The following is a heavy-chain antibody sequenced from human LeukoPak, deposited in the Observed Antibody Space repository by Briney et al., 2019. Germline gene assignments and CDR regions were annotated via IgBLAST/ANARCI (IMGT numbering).Heavy chain of an antibody. J-gene: IGHJ4*02. Sequence: SGPTLVNPTQTLTLTCTFSGFSLSTSGVGVGWIRQPPGKALEWLALIYWDDDKRYSPSLKSGLTITKDTSKNQVVLTTTNMDPVDTATYYCAHRSSGGSFTGYFDYWGQGTLVTVSS. CDR2: IYWDDDK. CDR3: AHRSSGGSFTGYFDY. D-gene: IGHD1-26*01. V-gene: IGHV2-5*02. CDR1: GFSLSTSGVG.